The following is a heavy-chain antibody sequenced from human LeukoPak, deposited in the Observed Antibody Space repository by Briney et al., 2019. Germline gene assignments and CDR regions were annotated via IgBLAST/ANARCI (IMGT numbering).Heavy chain of an antibody. V-gene: IGHV3-23*01. CDR2: ISGSGGTT. CDR3: AKDHDYSSRPYYFDY. Sequence: PGGSLRLSCAASGFTFSSYAMTWVRQAPGKGLEWVSGISGSGGTTYYADSVKGRLTISRDNSKNTLYLQMNSLRAEDTALYYCAKDHDYSSRPYYFDYWGQGTLVTVSS. D-gene: IGHD6-19*01. J-gene: IGHJ4*02. CDR1: GFTFSSYA.